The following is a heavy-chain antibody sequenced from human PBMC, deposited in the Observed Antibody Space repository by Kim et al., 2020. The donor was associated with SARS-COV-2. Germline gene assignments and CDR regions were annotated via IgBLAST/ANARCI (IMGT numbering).Heavy chain of an antibody. D-gene: IGHD3-22*01. Sequence: KSRVTISVDTSKNQFSLKLSSVTAADTAVYYCARDRYYDSSGYYFHYFDYWGQGTLVTVSS. J-gene: IGHJ4*02. V-gene: IGHV4-31*02. CDR3: ARDRYYDSSGYYFHYFDY.